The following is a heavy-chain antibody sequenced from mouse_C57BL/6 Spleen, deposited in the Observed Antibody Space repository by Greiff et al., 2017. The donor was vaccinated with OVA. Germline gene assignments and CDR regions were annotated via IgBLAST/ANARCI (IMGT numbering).Heavy chain of an antibody. CDR3: ARSGGSSPYWHFEV. J-gene: IGHJ1*03. CDR1: GYTFTSYW. CDR2: IYPGSGST. Sequence: QVQLQQPGAELVKPGASVKMSCKASGYTFTSYWITWVKQRPGQGLEWIGDIYPGSGSTNYNEKFKSKATLTVDTSSSTAYMQLSSLTSEDSAVYYCARSGGSSPYWHFEVWGTGTTVTVSS. V-gene: IGHV1-55*01. D-gene: IGHD1-1*01.